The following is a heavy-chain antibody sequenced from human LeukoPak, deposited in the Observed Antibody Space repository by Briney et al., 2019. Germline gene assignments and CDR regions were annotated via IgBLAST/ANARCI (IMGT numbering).Heavy chain of an antibody. CDR3: GRDGMTMTTVNTGYS. Sequence: SEALSLTSTLPVYSLTSVYYWAWTRQPPGKGREWIGRFYHIGITYYNPTLKSPVTISVDTSKNQFSMKLSSVTAADTDVYYCGRDGMTMTTVNTGYSWGQGTLVTVSS. V-gene: IGHV4-38-2*02. CDR1: VYSLTSVYY. D-gene: IGHD4-17*01. CDR2: FYHIGIT. J-gene: IGHJ4*02.